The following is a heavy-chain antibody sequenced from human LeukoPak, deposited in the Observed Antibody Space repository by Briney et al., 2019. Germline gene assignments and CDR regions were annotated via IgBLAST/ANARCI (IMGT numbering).Heavy chain of an antibody. Sequence: PSETLSLTCAVYGGSFSGYYWSWIRQPAGKGLEWIGRIYTSGSTNYNPSLKSRVTMSVDTSKNQFSLKLSSVTAADTAVYYCARDGGSGYYYGPFDYWGQGTLVTVSS. V-gene: IGHV4-4*07. J-gene: IGHJ4*02. CDR1: GGSFSGYY. CDR3: ARDGGSGYYYGPFDY. CDR2: IYTSGST. D-gene: IGHD3-22*01.